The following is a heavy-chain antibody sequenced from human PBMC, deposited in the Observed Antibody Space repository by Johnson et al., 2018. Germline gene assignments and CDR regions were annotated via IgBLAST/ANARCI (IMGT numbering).Heavy chain of an antibody. J-gene: IGHJ6*03. CDR3: ASRHPDYHMDV. CDR2: ISYDGSNK. V-gene: IGHV3-30-3*01. Sequence: VQLVESGGGVVQXGRSXRLXCAASGFTFISYAMHWVRQAPGTGLEWVAVISYDGSNKYYADSVKGRFTISRDNSKNMLYLQMNSLRAEDTAVYYCASRHPDYHMDVWGKGTTVTVSS. CDR1: GFTFISYA.